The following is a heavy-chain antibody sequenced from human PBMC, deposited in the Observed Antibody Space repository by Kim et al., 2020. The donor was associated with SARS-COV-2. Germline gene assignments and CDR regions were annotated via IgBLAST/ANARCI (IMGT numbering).Heavy chain of an antibody. Sequence: GGSLRLSCAASGFTFSNAWMSWVRQAPGKGLEWVGRIKSKTDGGTTDYAAPVKGRFTISRDDSKNTLYLQMNSLKTEDTAVYYCTTDSSSWYIDYYYYGMDVWGQGTTVTVSS. CDR1: GFTFSNAW. CDR3: TTDSSSWYIDYYYYGMDV. D-gene: IGHD6-13*01. CDR2: IKSKTDGGTT. J-gene: IGHJ6*02. V-gene: IGHV3-15*01.